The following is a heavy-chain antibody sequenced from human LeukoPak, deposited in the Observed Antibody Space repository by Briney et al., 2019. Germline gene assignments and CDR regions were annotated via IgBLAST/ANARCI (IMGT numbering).Heavy chain of an antibody. V-gene: IGHV4-59*08. CDR2: VHKTGSI. J-gene: IGHJ4*02. Sequence: SETLSLTFTVSGDSISAYYCSWVRQPPGKGLEWIAFVHKTGSINYSPSLKSRATISMDTSNSQLSLHVNSVTAADTAVYYCTKYGGSPANYFDSWGPGTLVTVSP. CDR3: TKYGGSPANYFDS. CDR1: GDSISAYY. D-gene: IGHD1-26*01.